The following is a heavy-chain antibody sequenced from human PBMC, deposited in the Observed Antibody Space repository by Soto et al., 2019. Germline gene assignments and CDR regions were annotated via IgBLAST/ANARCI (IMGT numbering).Heavy chain of an antibody. CDR1: GFRFRDYW. CDR3: ARGVRGVLDY. D-gene: IGHD5-12*01. V-gene: IGHV3-7*01. CDR2: IKQDESDK. Sequence: PGGSLRLSCAVSGFRFRDYWMSWVRQAPGKGLEWVANIKQDESDKYYVDSVKGRFTISRDNAKNALYLQMNSLRAEDTAIYYCARGVRGVLDYWGQGTLVTVSS. J-gene: IGHJ4*02.